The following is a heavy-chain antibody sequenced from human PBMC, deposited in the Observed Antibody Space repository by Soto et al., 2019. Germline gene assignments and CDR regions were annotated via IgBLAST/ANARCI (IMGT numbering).Heavy chain of an antibody. V-gene: IGHV3-20*04. CDR3: ARRSILYYYDISGLVPHGHYYGMDV. Sequence: GGSLRLSCAASGFTVDDYGMSWVRQAPGKGMEWDSGINWNGGSTGYADSVKGRFTISRDNAKNSLYLQMNSLRAEDTDLYYCARRSILYYYDISGLVPHGHYYGMDVWGQGTMVPVSS. J-gene: IGHJ6*02. CDR1: GFTVDDYG. CDR2: INWNGGST. D-gene: IGHD3-22*01.